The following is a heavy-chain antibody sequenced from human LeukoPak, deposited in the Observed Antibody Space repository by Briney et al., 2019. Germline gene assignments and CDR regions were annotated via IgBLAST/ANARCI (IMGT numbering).Heavy chain of an antibody. Sequence: SETLSLTCTVSGGSISSYYWSWIRQPAGKGLEWIGRIYTSGSTNYNPSLKSRVTISVDTSKNQFSLKLSSVTAADTAVYYCARGREFLNIVVVVAATQQNWFDPWGQGTLVTVSS. CDR1: GGSISSYY. CDR2: IYTSGST. CDR3: ARGREFLNIVVVVAATQQNWFDP. V-gene: IGHV4-4*07. J-gene: IGHJ5*02. D-gene: IGHD2-15*01.